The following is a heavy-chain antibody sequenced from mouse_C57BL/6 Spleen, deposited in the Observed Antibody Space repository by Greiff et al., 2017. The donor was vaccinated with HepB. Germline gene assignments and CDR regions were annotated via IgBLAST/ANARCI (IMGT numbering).Heavy chain of an antibody. D-gene: IGHD3-3*01. J-gene: IGHJ4*01. CDR2: IDPSDSYT. Sequence: QVQLQQPGAELVMPGASVKLSCKASGYTFTSYWMHWVKQRPGQGLEWIGEIDPSDSYTNYNQKFKGKSTLTVDKSSRTAYMQLSSVTSEDSAVYYCARKGTWYAMDYWGQGTSVTVSS. CDR3: ARKGTWYAMDY. CDR1: GYTFTSYW. V-gene: IGHV1-69*01.